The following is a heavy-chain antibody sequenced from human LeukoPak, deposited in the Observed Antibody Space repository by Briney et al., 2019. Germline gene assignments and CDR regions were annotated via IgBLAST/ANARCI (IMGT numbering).Heavy chain of an antibody. V-gene: IGHV4-61*01. CDR1: GGSVSSGSYY. Sequence: SETLSLTCTVSGGSVSSGSYYWSWIRQPPGKGLEWIGYIYYSGSTNYNPSLKSRVTISVDTSKNQFSLKLSSVTAADTAVYYCARDRVRGNSNPFFDYWGQGTLVTVSS. CDR2: IYYSGST. D-gene: IGHD4-11*01. J-gene: IGHJ4*02. CDR3: ARDRVRGNSNPFFDY.